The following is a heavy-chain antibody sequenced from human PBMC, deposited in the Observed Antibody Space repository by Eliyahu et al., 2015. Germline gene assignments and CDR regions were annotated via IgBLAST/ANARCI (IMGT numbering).Heavy chain of an antibody. CDR1: GYTFTXYY. J-gene: IGHJ6*03. Sequence: QVQLVQSGAEVKKPGASVKVSCKASGYTFTXYYMHWVRQAPGQGLEWMGRINPNSGGTNYAQKFQGRVTMTRDTSISTAYMELSRLRSDDTAVYYCASGNWNHEGYYYYYMDVWGKGTTVTVSS. CDR2: INPNSGGT. D-gene: IGHD1-14*01. V-gene: IGHV1-2*06. CDR3: ASGNWNHEGYYYYYMDV.